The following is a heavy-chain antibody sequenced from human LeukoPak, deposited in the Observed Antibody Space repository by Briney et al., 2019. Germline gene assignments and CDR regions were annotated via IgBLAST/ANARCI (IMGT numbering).Heavy chain of an antibody. CDR3: ARGKDDAFDI. V-gene: IGHV3-53*01. Sequence: PGGSLRLSCAASWCIVSNNFMRWVRPAPGKGLELVSVIYIGGNTYYADSVKGRVTISSNNSKNPLYLQMNRLRAEDTAMYYCARGKDDAFDIWGQGTMVTVSS. J-gene: IGHJ3*02. CDR2: IYIGGNT. CDR1: WCIVSNNF.